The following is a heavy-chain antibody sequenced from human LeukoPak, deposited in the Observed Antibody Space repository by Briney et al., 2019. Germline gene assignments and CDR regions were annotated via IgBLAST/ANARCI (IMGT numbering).Heavy chain of an antibody. CDR3: ARTRDDYTHADY. Sequence: APVKVSCKASGYTFTSYNMHWVRQAPGQGLEWMGIINPSGGSTSYAQKFQGRVTMTRDTSTSTVYMELSSLRSEDTAVYYCARTRDDYTHADYWGQGTLVTVSS. V-gene: IGHV1-46*01. D-gene: IGHD5-24*01. J-gene: IGHJ4*02. CDR1: GYTFTSYN. CDR2: INPSGGST.